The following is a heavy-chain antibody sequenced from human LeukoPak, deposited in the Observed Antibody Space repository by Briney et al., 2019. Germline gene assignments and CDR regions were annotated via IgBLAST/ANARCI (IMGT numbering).Heavy chain of an antibody. Sequence: SQTLSLTCTVSGGSISSGGYYWSWIRQHPGKGLEWIGYIYYSGSTYYNPSLKSRVTISVDTSKNQFSLKLSSVTAADTAVYYCASCRDFWSGQVPDYYYGMDVWGQGTTVTVSS. D-gene: IGHD3-3*01. J-gene: IGHJ6*02. V-gene: IGHV4-31*03. CDR3: ASCRDFWSGQVPDYYYGMDV. CDR2: IYYSGST. CDR1: GGSISSGGYY.